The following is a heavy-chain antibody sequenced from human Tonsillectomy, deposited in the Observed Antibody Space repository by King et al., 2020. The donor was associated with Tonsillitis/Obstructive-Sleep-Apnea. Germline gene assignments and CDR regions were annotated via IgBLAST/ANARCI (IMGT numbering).Heavy chain of an antibody. Sequence: QLVQSGAEVKKPGASVKVSCKASGYTFTRNYIHWVRQAPGQGLEWMGIFNPFVGSSSYAQKFQGRVTLTRDTSTSTVYMELSSLRSEDTAVYYYARGSFPFDYGGQGTLVTVPS. CDR2: FNPFVGSS. CDR3: ARGSFPFDY. CDR1: GYTFTRNY. J-gene: IGHJ4*02. V-gene: IGHV1-46*01.